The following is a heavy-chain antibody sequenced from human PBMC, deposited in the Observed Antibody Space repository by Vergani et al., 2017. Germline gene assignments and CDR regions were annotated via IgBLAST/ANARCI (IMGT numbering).Heavy chain of an antibody. CDR3: AGEPASSSWYVGWYFDL. J-gene: IGHJ2*01. CDR2: IYYSGST. CDR1: GGSISSYY. Sequence: QVQLQESGPGLVKPSETLSLTCTVSGGSISSYYWSWIRQPPGKGLEWIGYIYYSGSTNYNPSLKSRVTISVDTSKNQFSLQLSSVTAADTAVYYCAGEPASSSWYVGWYFDLWGRGTLVTVSS. V-gene: IGHV4-59*01. D-gene: IGHD6-13*01.